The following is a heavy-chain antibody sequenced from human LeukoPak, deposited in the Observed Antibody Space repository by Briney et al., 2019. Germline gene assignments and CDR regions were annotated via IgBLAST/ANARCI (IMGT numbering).Heavy chain of an antibody. J-gene: IGHJ3*02. CDR1: GFTFSNYG. Sequence: QPGRSLRLSCAASGFTFSNYGMHWVRQAPGKGLEWVAVIWYDGSNKYYADSVKGRFTISRDNAKNSLYLQMNSLRAEDTAVYYCAGGQWLVLGDAFDIWGQGTMVTVSS. CDR2: IWYDGSNK. CDR3: AGGQWLVLGDAFDI. D-gene: IGHD6-19*01. V-gene: IGHV3-33*03.